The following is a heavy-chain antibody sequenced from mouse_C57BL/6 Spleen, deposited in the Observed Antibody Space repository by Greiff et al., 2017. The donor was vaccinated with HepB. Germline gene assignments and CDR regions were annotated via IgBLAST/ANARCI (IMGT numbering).Heavy chain of an antibody. J-gene: IGHJ2*01. V-gene: IGHV5-4*03. D-gene: IGHD2-1*01. CDR3: VLTYGNLYYFDY. Sequence: EVKLMESGGGLVKPGGSLKLSCAASGFTFSSYAMSWVRQTPEKRLEWVATISDGGSYTYYPDNVKGRFTISRDNAKNNLYLQMSHLKSEDTAMYYCVLTYGNLYYFDYWGQGTTLTVSS. CDR1: GFTFSSYA. CDR2: ISDGGSYT.